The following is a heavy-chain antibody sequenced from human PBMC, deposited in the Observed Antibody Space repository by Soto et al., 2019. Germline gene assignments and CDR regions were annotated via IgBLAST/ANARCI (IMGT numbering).Heavy chain of an antibody. CDR3: ERAPSEGRVGNWCES. CDR1: GFTFSRYG. V-gene: IGHV3-21*06. Sequence: EVQLVESGGGLVKPGGSLRLSCAASGFTFSRYGMNWLRQAPGKGLEWVASISSTTSYVYYADSVKGRFSTSRDNAKNILYLEMYALRTEDTAVYYCERAPSEGRVGNWCESWGQGTLVTVAS. CDR2: ISSTTSYV. J-gene: IGHJ5*01. D-gene: IGHD3-10*01.